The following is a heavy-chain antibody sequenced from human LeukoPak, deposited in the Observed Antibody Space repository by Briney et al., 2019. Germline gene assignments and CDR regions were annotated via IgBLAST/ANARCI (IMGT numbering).Heavy chain of an antibody. CDR3: ARDGAAVAGAEPNWFDP. CDR1: GLTFSSYW. D-gene: IGHD6-19*01. Sequence: GGSLRLSCAASGLTFSSYWMSWVRQAPGKGLEWVANIKQDGSEKYYVDSVKGRFTISRDNAKNSLYLQMNSLRAEDTAVYYCARDGAAVAGAEPNWFDPWGQGTLVTVSS. J-gene: IGHJ5*02. V-gene: IGHV3-7*01. CDR2: IKQDGSEK.